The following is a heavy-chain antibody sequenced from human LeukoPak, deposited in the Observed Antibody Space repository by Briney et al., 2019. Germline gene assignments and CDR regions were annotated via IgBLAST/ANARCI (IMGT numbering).Heavy chain of an antibody. CDR3: ATGNMYF. CDR1: GFTFSNAR. D-gene: IGHD2/OR15-2a*01. Sequence: GGSLRLSCAASGFTFSNARMSWVRQAPGKGLEWVGRIKTKVDGGTADYGTVVKGRFNIPRDDSQNTLFLQVDSLKTEDTAVYYCATGNMYFWGQGILVIVSS. CDR2: IKTKVDGGTA. V-gene: IGHV3-15*01. J-gene: IGHJ4*02.